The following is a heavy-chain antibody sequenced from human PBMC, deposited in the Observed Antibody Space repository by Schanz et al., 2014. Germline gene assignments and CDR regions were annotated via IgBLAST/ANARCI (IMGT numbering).Heavy chain of an antibody. CDR3: ARDKGGYYPFDY. D-gene: IGHD3-3*01. CDR1: GFTFSSYG. J-gene: IGHJ4*02. CDR2: IGGSGGTT. Sequence: VQLVESGGGVVQPAGSLRLSCAASGFTFSSYGMTWVRQAPGKGLEWVSTIGGSGGTTYYADSVKGRFTISRDNAKNSLYLQMNSLRAEDTAVYYCARDKGGYYPFDYWGQGTLVTVSS. V-gene: IGHV3-48*04.